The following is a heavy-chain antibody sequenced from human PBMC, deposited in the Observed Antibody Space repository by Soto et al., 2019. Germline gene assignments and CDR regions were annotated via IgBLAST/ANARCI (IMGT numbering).Heavy chain of an antibody. Sequence: GGFLRLSCAASGVTFISYAMSWVRQAPGKGLEWVSAISGSGGSTYYADSVKGRFTISRDNSKNTLYLQMNSLRAEDTAVYYCAKDTAAAGNTYWGQGTLVTVSS. CDR3: AKDTAAAGNTY. CDR2: ISGSGGST. V-gene: IGHV3-23*01. D-gene: IGHD6-13*01. J-gene: IGHJ4*02. CDR1: GVTFISYA.